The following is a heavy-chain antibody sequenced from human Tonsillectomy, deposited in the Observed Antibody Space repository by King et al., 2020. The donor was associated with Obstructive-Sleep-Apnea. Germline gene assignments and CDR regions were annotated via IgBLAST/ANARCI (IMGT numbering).Heavy chain of an antibody. D-gene: IGHD3-9*01. Sequence: AQLVQSGAEVKKPGASVKVSCKASGYTFTSYAMHWVRQAPGQRLEWMGWINAGNGNTKYSQKFQGRVTIIRDTSASTAYMELSSLRSEDTAVYYCARNYDILTGYDYWGQGTLVTVSS. J-gene: IGHJ4*02. CDR3: ARNYDILTGYDY. V-gene: IGHV1-3*01. CDR1: GYTFTSYA. CDR2: INAGNGNT.